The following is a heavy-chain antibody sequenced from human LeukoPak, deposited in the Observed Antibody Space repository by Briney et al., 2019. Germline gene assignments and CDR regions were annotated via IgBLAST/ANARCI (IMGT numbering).Heavy chain of an antibody. Sequence: PGGSLRLSCAASGFTFDDYGMSWVRQAPGKGLEWVSGINWNGGSTGYADSVKGRFTISRDNAKNSLYLQMNSLRAEDTALYYCARDYGDYVGPVAVDIWGQGTMVTVSS. D-gene: IGHD4-17*01. J-gene: IGHJ3*02. V-gene: IGHV3-20*04. CDR1: GFTFDDYG. CDR2: INWNGGST. CDR3: ARDYGDYVGPVAVDI.